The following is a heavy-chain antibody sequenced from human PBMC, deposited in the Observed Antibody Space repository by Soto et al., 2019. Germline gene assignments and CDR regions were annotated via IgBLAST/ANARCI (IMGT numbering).Heavy chain of an antibody. CDR1: GVSISSGGYS. V-gene: IGHV4-30-2*01. Sequence: PSETLSHTWAFSGVSISSGGYSLSWIRKPPGKGLMRIGYSYHSGSTYYTPPLTFRLTISVDRSTNQFSLKLSSVTAADTAVYYCARVSDYWGQGTLVTSPQ. CDR2: SYHSGST. CDR3: ARVSDY. J-gene: IGHJ4*02.